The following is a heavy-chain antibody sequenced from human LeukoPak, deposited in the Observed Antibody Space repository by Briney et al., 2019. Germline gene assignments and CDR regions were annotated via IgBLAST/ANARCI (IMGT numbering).Heavy chain of an antibody. CDR1: GGAFSSYA. J-gene: IGHJ4*02. V-gene: IGHV1-69*01. D-gene: IGHD3-10*01. Sequence: SVTVSFTASGGAFSSYAISWVRQAPGQGLEWMGGIIPIFGTANYAQKFQGRVTITADESTSTAYMELSSLRSEDTAVYYCARGFGDHHDYAFWGQGTLVTVSS. CDR2: IIPIFGTA. CDR3: ARGFGDHHDYAF.